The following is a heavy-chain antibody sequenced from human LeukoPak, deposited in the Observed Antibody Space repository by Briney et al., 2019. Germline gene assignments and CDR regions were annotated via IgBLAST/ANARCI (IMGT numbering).Heavy chain of an antibody. D-gene: IGHD6-13*01. CDR1: GFTFSNYA. CDR3: ARHSLVAVGNVGSFDY. J-gene: IGHJ4*01. Sequence: PGGSLRLSCRASGFTFSNYAMNWVRQAPGRGLEWVASIVGSLGDTHSTDSVKGRFTISRDNLKNTLYLQMNNLRVEDTATYYCARHSLVAVGNVGSFDYWGHGVLVTVSS. CDR2: IVGSLGDT. V-gene: IGHV3-23*01.